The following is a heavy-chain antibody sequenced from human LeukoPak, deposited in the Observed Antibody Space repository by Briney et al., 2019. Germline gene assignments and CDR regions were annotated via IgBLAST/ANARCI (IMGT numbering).Heavy chain of an antibody. CDR1: GYTFTSYG. CDR3: ARLVVVINAHHADY. J-gene: IGHJ4*02. Sequence: ASVKVSCKASGYTFTSYGISWVRQAPGQGLKWMGWISAYNGNTNYAQKLQGRVTMTTDTSTSTAYMELRSLRSDDTAVYYCARLVVVINAHHADYWGQGTLVTVSS. D-gene: IGHD3-22*01. CDR2: ISAYNGNT. V-gene: IGHV1-18*01.